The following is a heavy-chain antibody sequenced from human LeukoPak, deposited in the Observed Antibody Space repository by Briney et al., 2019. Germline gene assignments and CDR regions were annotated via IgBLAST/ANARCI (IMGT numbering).Heavy chain of an antibody. V-gene: IGHV3-11*04. CDR2: ISRSGTTI. D-gene: IGHD3-10*01. CDR3: ARDRIYYGSGSRFDY. CDR1: GFTFNDYY. Sequence: GGSLRLSCAASGFTFNDYYMCWIRQAPGKGLEWVSFISRSGTTIYYADSVKGRFTISRDNAKNSLFLQMNSLRAEDTAVYYCARDRIYYGSGSRFDYWGQGTLVTVSS. J-gene: IGHJ4*02.